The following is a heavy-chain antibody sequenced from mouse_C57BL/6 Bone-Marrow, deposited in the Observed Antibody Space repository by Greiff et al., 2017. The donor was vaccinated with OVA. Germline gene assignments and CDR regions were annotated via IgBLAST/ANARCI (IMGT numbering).Heavy chain of an antibody. V-gene: IGHV1-42*01. CDR3: ARGGSPYFDY. CDR1: GYSFTGYY. J-gene: IGHJ2*01. CDR2: INPSTGGT. D-gene: IGHD3-1*01. Sequence: EVKLVESGPELVKPGASVKISCKASGYSFTGYYMNWVKQSPEKSLEWIGEINPSTGGTTYNQKFKAKATLTVDKSSSTAYMQLKSLTSEDSAVYYCARGGSPYFDYWGQGTTLTVSS.